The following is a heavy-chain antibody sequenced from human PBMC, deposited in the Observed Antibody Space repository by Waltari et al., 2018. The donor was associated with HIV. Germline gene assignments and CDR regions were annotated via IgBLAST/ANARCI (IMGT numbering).Heavy chain of an antibody. V-gene: IGHV3-30*04. CDR3: ARDGAPPNY. CDR2: ISYDGTNK. D-gene: IGHD2-8*01. CDR1: GFTFSSEA. Sequence: QVQLLESGGGVVQPGTSLRLSCAASGFTFSSEAMHWVRQAPGKGLEWVAAISYDGTNKYYAESVKGRFTISRDNSKNTLYVEMSSLSPEDTAVYFCARDGAPPNYWGQGTLVTVSS. J-gene: IGHJ4*02.